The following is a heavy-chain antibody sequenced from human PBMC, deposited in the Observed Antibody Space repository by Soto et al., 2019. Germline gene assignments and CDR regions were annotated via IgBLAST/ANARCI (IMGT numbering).Heavy chain of an antibody. D-gene: IGHD3-22*01. Sequence: QVQLAQSGAEVKKPGSSVKVSCKASGGTFSSYAISWVRQAPGQGLEWMGGIIPIFGTANYAQKFQGRVTITADESTSTAYMELSSLRSEDTAVYYCASSENYYDSSGYYYTYWYFDLWGRGTLVTVSS. J-gene: IGHJ2*01. V-gene: IGHV1-69*01. CDR2: IIPIFGTA. CDR3: ASSENYYDSSGYYYTYWYFDL. CDR1: GGTFSSYA.